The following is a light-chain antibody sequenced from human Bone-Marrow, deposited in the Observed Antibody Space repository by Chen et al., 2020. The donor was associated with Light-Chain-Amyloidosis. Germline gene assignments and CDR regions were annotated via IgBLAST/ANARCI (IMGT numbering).Light chain of an antibody. Sequence: SYVLIQPSSVSLAPRQTATTACGGHNIGSTSVHWYQQTPGQAPLLVVYDDSDRPSGIPERLSGSNSGNTATLTISRVEAGDEADYYCQVWDRSSDRPVFGGGTKLTVL. CDR1: NIGSTS. CDR2: DDS. J-gene: IGLJ3*02. V-gene: IGLV3-21*02. CDR3: QVWDRSSDRPV.